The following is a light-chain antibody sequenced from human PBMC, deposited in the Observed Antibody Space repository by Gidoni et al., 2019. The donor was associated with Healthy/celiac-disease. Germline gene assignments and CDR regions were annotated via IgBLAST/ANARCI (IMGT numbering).Light chain of an antibody. Sequence: DIVLTQSPATLSLSPGERATLSCRASQSVSSYLAWYQQKPGQAPRLLIYDAANRATGIPARFSGSGSGTDVTLTISSLEPEDFAVYYCQQRSNWPPEITFGGGTKVEIK. CDR1: QSVSSY. V-gene: IGKV3-11*01. J-gene: IGKJ4*01. CDR2: DAA. CDR3: QQRSNWPPEIT.